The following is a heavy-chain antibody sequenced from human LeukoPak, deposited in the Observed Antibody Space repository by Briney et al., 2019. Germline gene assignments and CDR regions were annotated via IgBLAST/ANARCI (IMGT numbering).Heavy chain of an antibody. J-gene: IGHJ4*02. CDR2: ISGSGGST. V-gene: IGHV3-23*01. CDR3: AKVTYYYDSSGTLDY. CDR1: GFTFSSYS. Sequence: GGSLRLSCAASGFTFSSYSMNWVRQAPGKGLEWVSAISGSGGSTYYADSVKGRFTISRDNSKNTLYLQMNSLRAEDTAVYYCAKVTYYYDSSGTLDYWGQGTLVTVSS. D-gene: IGHD3-22*01.